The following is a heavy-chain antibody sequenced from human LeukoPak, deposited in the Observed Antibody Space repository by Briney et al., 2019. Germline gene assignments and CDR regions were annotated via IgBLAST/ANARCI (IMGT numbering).Heavy chain of an antibody. D-gene: IGHD3-22*01. V-gene: IGHV4-4*02. CDR2: IYYSGST. Sequence: PSETLSLTCAVSGDSISSISWWNWVRLSPGKGLEWIGEIYYSGSTYYNPSLESRVTISVDTSKNQFSLKLSSVTAADTAVYYSARARPGDAYYYDSMPFDIWGQGTMVTVSS. J-gene: IGHJ3*02. CDR3: ARARPGDAYYYDSMPFDI. CDR1: GDSISSISW.